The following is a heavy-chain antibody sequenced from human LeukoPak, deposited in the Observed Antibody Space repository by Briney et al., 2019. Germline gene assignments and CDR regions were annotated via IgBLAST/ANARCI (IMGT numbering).Heavy chain of an antibody. V-gene: IGHV1-24*01. J-gene: IGHJ4*02. CDR1: GYTSTELA. D-gene: IGHD5-24*01. Sequence: GASVKVSCKVSGYTSTELAMHWVRQAPGKGLEWMGSFDPEDGERIYAQKLQGRLIMTEDTSTDTAYLELSSLRSDDTAVYCCAPRNVYKGYFDNWGQGTLVTVSS. CDR2: FDPEDGER. CDR3: APRNVYKGYFDN.